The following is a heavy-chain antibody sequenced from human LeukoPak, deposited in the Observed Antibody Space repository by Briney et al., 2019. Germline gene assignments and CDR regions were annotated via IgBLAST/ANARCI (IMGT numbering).Heavy chain of an antibody. Sequence: PGGSLRLSCAASGFTFSTYAMTWVRQAPGKGLEWVSTITASRDYTYYADSVKGRFTISRDDSKNTLYLQMSSLRAEDTALYHCAKGKLAFDSWGQGTPVTVSS. CDR1: GFTFSTYA. V-gene: IGHV3-23*01. CDR2: ITASRDYT. CDR3: AKGKLAFDS. J-gene: IGHJ4*02.